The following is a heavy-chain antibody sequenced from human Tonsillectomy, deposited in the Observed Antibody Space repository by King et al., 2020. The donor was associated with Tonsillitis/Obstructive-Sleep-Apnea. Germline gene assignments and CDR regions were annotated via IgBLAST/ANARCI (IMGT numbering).Heavy chain of an antibody. J-gene: IGHJ6*02. V-gene: IGHV3-30*04. Sequence: VQLVESGGGVVQPGRSLRLSCAASGFAFSYHAIHWVRQAPGKGLEWVAFISYDGSSKYYADSLKGRITISRDNSKNTLYLQLNRLRPEDTAVYYCTREVAAAGQDYYYHGLDVWGQGPTVTVSS. CDR2: ISYDGSSK. CDR3: TREVAAAGQDYYYHGLDV. D-gene: IGHD6-13*01. CDR1: GFAFSYHA.